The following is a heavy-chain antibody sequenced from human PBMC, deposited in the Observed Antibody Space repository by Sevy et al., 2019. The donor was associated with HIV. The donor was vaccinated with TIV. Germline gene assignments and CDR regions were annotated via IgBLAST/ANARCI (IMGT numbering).Heavy chain of an antibody. CDR3: ARDPNTMSYCIGGSCYSHNFDY. D-gene: IGHD2-15*01. CDR1: GFTFSSYS. CDR2: ISSSSSYI. J-gene: IGHJ4*02. V-gene: IGHV3-21*01. Sequence: GGSLRLSCAASGFTFSSYSMNWVRQAPGKGLEWVSSISSSSSYIYYADSVKGRFTISRDNAKNSLYLQMNSLRAEVMAVYYCARDPNTMSYCIGGSCYSHNFDYWGQGTLVTVSS.